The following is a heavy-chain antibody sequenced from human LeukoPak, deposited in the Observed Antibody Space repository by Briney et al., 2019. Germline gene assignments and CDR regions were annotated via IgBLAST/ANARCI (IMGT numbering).Heavy chain of an antibody. CDR3: ARDRTRTGYSSGWYHDY. V-gene: IGHV1-2*02. CDR1: GYTFTGYY. J-gene: IGHJ4*02. Sequence: ASAKVACMASGYTFTGYYMHWVRQAAGQGREWMGWINPNSGGINYAQKFQGRVTITRDTSISTAYMELSRLRSDDTAVYYCARDRTRTGYSSGWYHDYWGQGTLVTVSS. D-gene: IGHD6-19*01. CDR2: INPNSGGI.